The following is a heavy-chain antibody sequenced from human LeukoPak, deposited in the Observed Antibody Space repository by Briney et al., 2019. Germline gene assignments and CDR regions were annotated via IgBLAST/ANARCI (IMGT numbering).Heavy chain of an antibody. Sequence: PSETLSLTCAVYGGSFSGYYWSWIRQPPGKGLEWIGEINHSGSTNYNPSLKSRVTISVDTSKNQFSLKLSSVTAADTAVYYCAREIRIVGYFDYWGQGTLVTVSS. V-gene: IGHV4-34*01. CDR1: GGSFSGYY. J-gene: IGHJ4*02. CDR2: INHSGST. CDR3: AREIRIVGYFDY. D-gene: IGHD1-26*01.